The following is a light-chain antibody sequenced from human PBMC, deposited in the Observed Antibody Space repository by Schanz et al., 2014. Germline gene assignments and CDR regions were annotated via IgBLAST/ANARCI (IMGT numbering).Light chain of an antibody. V-gene: IGLV1-47*01. Sequence: QSVLTQPPSASGTPGQRVTISCSGSSSNIGSKYVYWYQQLPGTAPKLLIYRNNQRPSGVPDRFSGSKSGDTASLTVSGLQAEDEATYYCSSFEGRHNWVFGGGTKLTVL. CDR2: RNN. CDR1: SSNIGSKY. CDR3: SSFEGRHNWV. J-gene: IGLJ3*02.